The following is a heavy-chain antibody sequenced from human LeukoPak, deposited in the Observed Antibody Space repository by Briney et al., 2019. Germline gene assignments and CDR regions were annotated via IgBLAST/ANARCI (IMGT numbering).Heavy chain of an antibody. CDR3: ARDCSSTSCYTYPNWFDP. J-gene: IGHJ5*02. Sequence: SVKVSCKASGGTSSSYAISWVRQAPGQGLEWMGRIIPILGIANYAQKFQGRVTITADKSTSTAYMELSSLRSEDTAVYYCARDCSSTSCYTYPNWFDPWGQGTLVTVSS. V-gene: IGHV1-69*04. D-gene: IGHD2-2*02. CDR2: IIPILGIA. CDR1: GGTSSSYA.